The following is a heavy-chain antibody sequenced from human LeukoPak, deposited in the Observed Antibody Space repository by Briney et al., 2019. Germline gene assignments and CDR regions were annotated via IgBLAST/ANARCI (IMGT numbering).Heavy chain of an antibody. CDR3: ARLPTQFLAPGDYY. J-gene: IGHJ4*02. CDR2: ISSSSSTI. CDR1: GFTFSSYS. Sequence: PGGSLRLSCAASGFTFSSYSMNWVRQAPGKGLEWVSYISSSSSTIYYADSVKGRFTISRDNAKNSLYLQMNSLRDEDTAVYYCARLPTQFLAPGDYYWGQGTLVTVSS. D-gene: IGHD2-2*01. V-gene: IGHV3-48*02.